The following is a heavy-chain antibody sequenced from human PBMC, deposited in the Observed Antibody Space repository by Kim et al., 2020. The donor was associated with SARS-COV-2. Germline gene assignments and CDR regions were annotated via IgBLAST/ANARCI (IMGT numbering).Heavy chain of an antibody. J-gene: IGHJ6*02. CDR1: GFTFSSYE. CDR2: ISSSGSTI. CDR3: ARVITIFGVVTYYYYGMDD. D-gene: IGHD3-3*01. Sequence: GGSLRLSCAASGFTFSSYEMNWVRQAPGKGLEWVSYISSSGSTIYYADSVKGRFTISRDNAKNSLYLQMNSLRAEDTAVYYCARVITIFGVVTYYYYGMDDGGQGNTGTVSS. V-gene: IGHV3-48*03.